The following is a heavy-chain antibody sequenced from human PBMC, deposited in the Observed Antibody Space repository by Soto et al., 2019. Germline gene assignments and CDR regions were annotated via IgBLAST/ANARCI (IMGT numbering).Heavy chain of an antibody. CDR1: GFNFNIYA. CDR3: AKESNHYDSSSYPTDGMDV. J-gene: IGHJ6*02. CDR2: ISGRGGST. Sequence: QTGGSLRLSCAASGFNFNIYAMSWVRQAPGKGLEWVSSISGRGGSTFYGDSVKGRFTISRDDAKNTLYLQMNGLRAEDTALYYCAKESNHYDSSSYPTDGMDVWGQGTSVTVSS. V-gene: IGHV3-23*01. D-gene: IGHD3-22*01.